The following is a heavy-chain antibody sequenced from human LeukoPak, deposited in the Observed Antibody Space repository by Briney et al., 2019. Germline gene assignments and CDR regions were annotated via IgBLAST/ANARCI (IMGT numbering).Heavy chain of an antibody. Sequence: PGGSLRLSCAASGFTFSTYGMHWVRQAPGKGLEWVAIISYDGSNKYYADSVKGRFTISRDNSKNTLYLQMNSLRAEDTAVYYCARDRPYYDILTGYYIGEAFDIWGQGTMVTVSS. CDR1: GFTFSTYG. CDR2: ISYDGSNK. D-gene: IGHD3-9*01. CDR3: ARDRPYYDILTGYYIGEAFDI. J-gene: IGHJ3*02. V-gene: IGHV3-30*03.